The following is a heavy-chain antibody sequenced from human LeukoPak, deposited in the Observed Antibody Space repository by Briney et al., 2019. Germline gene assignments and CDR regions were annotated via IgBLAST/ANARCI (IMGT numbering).Heavy chain of an antibody. J-gene: IGHJ4*02. CDR2: IDPEDGET. CDR1: GYTLTELS. Sequence: GASVKVSRKVSGYTLTELSMHWVRQAPGKGLEWMGGIDPEDGETIYAQKFQGRVTMTEDTSTDTAYMELSSLRSEDTAVYYCATEQPVAGTGGDAFDYWGQGTLVTVSS. CDR3: ATEQPVAGTGGDAFDY. D-gene: IGHD6-19*01. V-gene: IGHV1-24*01.